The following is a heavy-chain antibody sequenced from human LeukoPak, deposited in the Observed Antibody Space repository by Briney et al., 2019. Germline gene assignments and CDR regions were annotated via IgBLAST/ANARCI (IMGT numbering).Heavy chain of an antibody. CDR1: GYSISSGYY. J-gene: IGHJ4*02. CDR2: IYHSGST. Sequence: SETLSLTCAVSGYSISSGYYWGWIRQPPGKGLEWIGSIYHSGSTYYNPSLKSRVTISVDTSKNQFSLKLSSVTAADTAVYYCARDNGGWYFDYWGQGTLVTVSS. V-gene: IGHV4-38-2*02. CDR3: ARDNGGWYFDY. D-gene: IGHD2-8*01.